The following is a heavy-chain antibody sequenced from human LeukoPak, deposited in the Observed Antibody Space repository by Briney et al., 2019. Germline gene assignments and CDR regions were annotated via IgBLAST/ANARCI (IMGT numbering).Heavy chain of an antibody. J-gene: IGHJ2*01. V-gene: IGHV4-59*08. CDR3: ARLSTYGYLDL. CDR2: IYYSGTT. CDR1: GGSISGYY. Sequence: SETLSLTCIVSGGSISGYYWSWIRQPLGKGLEWIAYIYYSGTTYYHPSLKSRVTISVDTSKNQFSMKLSSVTAADTALYYCARLSTYGYLDLWGRGTLITVSS. D-gene: IGHD2/OR15-2a*01.